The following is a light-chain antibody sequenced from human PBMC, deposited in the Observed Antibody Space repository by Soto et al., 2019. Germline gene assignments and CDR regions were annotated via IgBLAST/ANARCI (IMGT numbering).Light chain of an antibody. CDR1: QTVNSNY. Sequence: EIVLTQSPGTLSLSPGERGTLSCMASQTVNSNYLAWYQRKPGQAPRLLIYGASNRATDIPHRFSGSGSGTVFTLTITRLEPEDFAVYYCQQYGSSPPTFGQGTKEEIK. V-gene: IGKV3-20*01. J-gene: IGKJ1*01. CDR2: GAS. CDR3: QQYGSSPPT.